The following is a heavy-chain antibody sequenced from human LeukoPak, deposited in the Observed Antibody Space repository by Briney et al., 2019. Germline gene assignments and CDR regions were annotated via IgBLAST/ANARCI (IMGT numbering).Heavy chain of an antibody. CDR1: GGTFSSYA. D-gene: IGHD3-3*01. CDR2: IIPIFGTA. V-gene: IGHV1-69*13. Sequence: SVKVSCKASGGTFSSYAISRVRQAPGQGLEWMGGIIPIFGTANYAQKFQGRVTITADESTSTAYMELSSLRSEDTAVYYCARGAPYYDFWSGYYTALKGFDYWGQGTLVTVSS. J-gene: IGHJ4*02. CDR3: ARGAPYYDFWSGYYTALKGFDY.